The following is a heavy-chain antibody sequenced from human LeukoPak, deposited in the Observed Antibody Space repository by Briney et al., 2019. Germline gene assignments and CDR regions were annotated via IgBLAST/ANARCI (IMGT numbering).Heavy chain of an antibody. CDR1: GGTLNNYG. V-gene: IGHV1-69*06. CDR2: IIPIIGAA. D-gene: IGHD6-19*01. CDR3: ARVSSGPYYYGLDV. J-gene: IGHJ6*02. Sequence: SVKVSCKASGGTLNNYGINWVRQAPGQGLEWMGGIIPIIGAANYALKFQGRVTISADKSTNTAYMELSSLRSQDTAVYFCARVSSGPYYYGLDVWGRGTTVTVSS.